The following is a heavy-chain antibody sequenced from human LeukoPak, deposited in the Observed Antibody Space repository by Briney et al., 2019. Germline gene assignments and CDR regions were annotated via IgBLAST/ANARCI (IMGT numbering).Heavy chain of an antibody. J-gene: IGHJ4*02. CDR3: AHIRGSGSPSAYFDY. V-gene: IGHV2-5*02. Sequence: SGPTLVNPTQTLTLTCTFSGFSLSTSGVGVGWIRQPPGKALEWLALIHWDDDKRYSPSLKSSLTITKDTSINQVALTMTNMDPVDTATYYCAHIRGSGSPSAYFDYWGQGTLVTVSS. CDR1: GFSLSTSGVG. CDR2: IHWDDDK. D-gene: IGHD3-10*01.